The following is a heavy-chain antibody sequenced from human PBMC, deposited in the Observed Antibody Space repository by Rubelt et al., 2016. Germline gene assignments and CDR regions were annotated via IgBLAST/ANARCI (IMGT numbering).Heavy chain of an antibody. CDR2: INHSGST. CDR1: GGSFSGYY. D-gene: IGHD6-19*01. Sequence: QVQLQQWGAGLLKPSETLSLTCAVYGGSFSGYYWSWIRQPPGKGLEWIGEINHSGSTNYNPSLKSRVTISGDPSKNQFSLKLSSVTAADTAVYYCASGSSEWLMDAFDIWGQGTMVTVSS. CDR3: ASGSSEWLMDAFDI. V-gene: IGHV4-34*01. J-gene: IGHJ3*02.